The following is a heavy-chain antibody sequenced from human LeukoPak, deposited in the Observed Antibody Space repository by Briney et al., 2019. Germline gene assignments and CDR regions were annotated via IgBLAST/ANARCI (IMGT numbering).Heavy chain of an antibody. J-gene: IGHJ4*02. V-gene: IGHV3-74*01. Sequence: GGSLRLSCAASGFTFSNYCMSWVRQAPGKGLVWVSRIDSDGSRTTYAHSVKGRFTISRDNAKNTLYLQMNSLRAEDTAVYYCARTYGGFDYWGQGTLVTVSS. CDR2: IDSDGSRT. CDR3: ARTYGGFDY. D-gene: IGHD4-23*01. CDR1: GFTFSNYC.